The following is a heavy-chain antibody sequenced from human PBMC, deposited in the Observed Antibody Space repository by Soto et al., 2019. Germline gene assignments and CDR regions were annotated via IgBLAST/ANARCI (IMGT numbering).Heavy chain of an antibody. CDR1: GGSVSSGVYY. Sequence: SETLSLTCSVSGGSVSSGVYYWSWIRQPPGKGLEWIGFIYPSGSTNYNHSLKSRVTISVDTSKNQFSLKLSSVTAADTAVYNCARGLSWACCGGDCFPHNWFDPWGQGTLVTVSS. J-gene: IGHJ5*02. D-gene: IGHD2-21*02. V-gene: IGHV4-61*08. CDR3: ARGLSWACCGGDCFPHNWFDP. CDR2: IYPSGST.